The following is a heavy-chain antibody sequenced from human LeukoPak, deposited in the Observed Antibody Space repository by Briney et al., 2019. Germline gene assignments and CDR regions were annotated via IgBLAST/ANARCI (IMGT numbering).Heavy chain of an antibody. CDR1: GVSIIEISYS. Sequence: SETLSLTCSVSGVSIIEISYSRGWIRQPPGKRLEWIGNIYYSGSTNNNPSLESRVVISVDTSRNQFSLTLTSVTATDTAVYYCARQGVVGATGFDFWGQGFLVTVSS. V-gene: IGHV4-39*01. D-gene: IGHD1-26*01. J-gene: IGHJ4*02. CDR3: ARQGVVGATGFDF. CDR2: IYYSGST.